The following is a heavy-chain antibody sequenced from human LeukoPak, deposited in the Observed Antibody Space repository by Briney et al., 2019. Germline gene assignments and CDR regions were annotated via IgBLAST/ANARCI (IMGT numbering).Heavy chain of an antibody. V-gene: IGHV3-33*06. CDR1: GFSFSSYG. J-gene: IGHJ4*02. Sequence: SGGSLRLSCAASGFSFSSYGMHWVRQAPGKGLEWVAVILYDGSIKYYGDSVKGRFTISRDNSKNTLYLQMNSLSAEDTAVYYCAKSRGYYYEKSGPADYWGQGTLVTVSS. CDR2: ILYDGSIK. CDR3: AKSRGYYYEKSGPADY. D-gene: IGHD3-22*01.